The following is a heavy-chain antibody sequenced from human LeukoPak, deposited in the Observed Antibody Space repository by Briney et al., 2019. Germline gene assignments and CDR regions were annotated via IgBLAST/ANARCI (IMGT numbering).Heavy chain of an antibody. CDR2: IIPILGIA. J-gene: IGHJ4*02. CDR3: ASYSSSWYTV. V-gene: IGHV1-69*04. D-gene: IGHD6-13*01. CDR1: GGAFSSYA. Sequence: SVKVSCKASGGAFSSYAISWVRQAPGQGLEWMGRIIPILGIANYAQKFQGRVTITADKSTSTAYMELSSLRSEDTAVYYCASYSSSWYTVWGQGTLVTVSS.